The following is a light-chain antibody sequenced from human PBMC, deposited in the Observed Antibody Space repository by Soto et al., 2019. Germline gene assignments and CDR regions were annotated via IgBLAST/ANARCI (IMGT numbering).Light chain of an antibody. CDR1: ESVSSK. Sequence: ELVMTQSPATLSVSPGERATLSCRASESVSSKLVWYQKKPGQAPRLLIHDASTRATGIPARFSGSGSGTEFTLTISSLQSEDFAVYYCQQYNNWLTWTFGQGTKVDIK. V-gene: IGKV3-15*01. CDR3: QQYNNWLTWT. J-gene: IGKJ1*01. CDR2: DAS.